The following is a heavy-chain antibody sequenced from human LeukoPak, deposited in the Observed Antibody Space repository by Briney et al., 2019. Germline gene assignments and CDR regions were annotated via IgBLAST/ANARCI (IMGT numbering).Heavy chain of an antibody. CDR3: ATLPADTKNVAIHY. V-gene: IGHV3-33*01. CDR1: GFTFSSYG. Sequence: GGSLRLSCAASGFTFSSYGMLWVRQAPGKGLEWVSAIWFDGSNKYYADSVKGRFTISRDNSRNTLHLQMNSLRAEDTAVYYCATLPADTKNVAIHYWGQGTLVTVSS. D-gene: IGHD2/OR15-2a*01. J-gene: IGHJ4*02. CDR2: IWFDGSNK.